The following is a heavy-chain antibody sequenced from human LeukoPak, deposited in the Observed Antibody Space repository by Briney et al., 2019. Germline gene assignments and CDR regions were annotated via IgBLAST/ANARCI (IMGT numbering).Heavy chain of an antibody. CDR1: GFTFSSCE. CDR3: ARGASNWNFDYYGMDV. V-gene: IGHV3-48*03. J-gene: IGHJ6*02. CDR2: ISSSGSTI. D-gene: IGHD1-1*01. Sequence: GGSLRLSCAASGFTFSSCEMNWVRQAPGKGLEWVSYISSSGSTIYYADSVKGRFTISRDNAKNSLYLQMDSLRAEDTAVYYCARGASNWNFDYYGMDVWGQGTTVTVSS.